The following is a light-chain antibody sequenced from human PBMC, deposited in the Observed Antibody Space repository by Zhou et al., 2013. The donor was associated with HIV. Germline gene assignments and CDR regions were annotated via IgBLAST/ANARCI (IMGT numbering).Light chain of an antibody. J-gene: IGKJ5*01. CDR2: GAS. CDR3: QQRSNLIT. V-gene: IGKV3D-20*02. CDR1: QSVSSSY. Sequence: EIVLTQSPGTLSLSPGERATLSCRASQSVSSSYLAWYQQKPGQAPRLLIYGASSRATGIPDRFSGSGSGTDFTLTISRLEPEDFAVYYCQQRSNLITFGQGTTTG.